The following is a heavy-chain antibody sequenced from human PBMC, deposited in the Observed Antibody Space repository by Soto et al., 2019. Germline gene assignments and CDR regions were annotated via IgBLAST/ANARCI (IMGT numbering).Heavy chain of an antibody. D-gene: IGHD3-22*01. Sequence: SETLSLTCTVSGGSISSCYWSWIRQPPGKGLEWIGYIYYSGSTNYNPSLKSRVTISVDTSKNQFSLKLSSVTAADTAVYYCARLEAYYDSSGYFDYWGQGTLVTVSS. J-gene: IGHJ4*02. CDR2: IYYSGST. V-gene: IGHV4-59*01. CDR3: ARLEAYYDSSGYFDY. CDR1: GGSISSCY.